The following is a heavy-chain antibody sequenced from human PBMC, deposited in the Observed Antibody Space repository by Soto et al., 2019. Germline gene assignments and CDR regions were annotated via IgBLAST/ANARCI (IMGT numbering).Heavy chain of an antibody. CDR2: INYIGDT. J-gene: IGHJ3*01. CDR3: ARRLIDNWNQGHAFDF. CDR1: VGSVGMVNYF. Sequence: QRRGQGLVNLPGTCSPKGAVPVGSVGMVNYFWAGFARPPGKGRGGIGNINYIGDTYYSPSLKSRVTMSVDTAQNQFSLRLTSVTAADTAVYYCARRLIDNWNQGHAFDFWGQGTLVTVSS. D-gene: IGHD1-20*01. V-gene: IGHV4-39*01.